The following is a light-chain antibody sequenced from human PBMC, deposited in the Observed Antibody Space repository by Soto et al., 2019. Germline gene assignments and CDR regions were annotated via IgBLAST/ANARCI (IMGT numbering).Light chain of an antibody. J-gene: IGLJ3*02. CDR3: YSAADNKGV. Sequence: SYDLTQPSSVSVSPGQTAKITCSGDVLTKKYARWFQQKPGQAPVLIIYKDRERPSGIPERFSGSTSGTTVTLTISGAQVEDEADYYCYSAADNKGVFGGGTKLTVL. V-gene: IGLV3-27*01. CDR1: VLTKKY. CDR2: KDR.